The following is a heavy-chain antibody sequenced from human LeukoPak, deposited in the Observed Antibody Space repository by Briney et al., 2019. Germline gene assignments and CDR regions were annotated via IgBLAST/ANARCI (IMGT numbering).Heavy chain of an antibody. V-gene: IGHV3-48*03. CDR1: GFTFSSYE. CDR3: ARDDGGYSGYDRLDY. Sequence: GGSLRLSCAASGFTFSSYETNWVRQAPGKGLEWVSYISSSGSTIYYADSVKGRFTISRDNAKNSLYLQMNSLRAEDTAVYYCARDDGGYSGYDRLDYWGQGTLVAVSS. J-gene: IGHJ4*02. D-gene: IGHD5-12*01. CDR2: ISSSGSTI.